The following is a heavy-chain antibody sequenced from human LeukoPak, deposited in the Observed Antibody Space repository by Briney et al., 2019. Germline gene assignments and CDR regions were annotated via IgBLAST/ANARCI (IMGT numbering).Heavy chain of an antibody. CDR2: INTNTGNP. D-gene: IGHD1-26*01. V-gene: IGHV7-4-1*02. CDR3: ARDHGSERFWFDP. CDR1: GYTFTDYT. J-gene: IGHJ5*02. Sequence: ASVKVSCKTSGYTFTDYTLDWVRQAPGRGLEWMGWINTNTGNPTYAQDFTGRFVFSLDTSVSTAYLQISSLKAEDTAVYYCARDHGSERFWFDPWGQGTLVTVSS.